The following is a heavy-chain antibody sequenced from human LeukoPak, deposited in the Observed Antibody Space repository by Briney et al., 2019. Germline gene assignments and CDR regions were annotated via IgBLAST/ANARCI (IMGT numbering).Heavy chain of an antibody. CDR1: GFTFSSYW. Sequence: GGSLRLSCAPSGFTFSSYWMSWVRQAPGKGLEWVSVIYSGGSTYYADSVKGRFTISRDNSKNTLYLQMNSLRAEDTAVYYCAKDKYYYDSSGYPDYWGQGTLVTASS. CDR3: AKDKYYYDSSGYPDY. J-gene: IGHJ4*02. V-gene: IGHV3-53*01. CDR2: IYSGGST. D-gene: IGHD3-22*01.